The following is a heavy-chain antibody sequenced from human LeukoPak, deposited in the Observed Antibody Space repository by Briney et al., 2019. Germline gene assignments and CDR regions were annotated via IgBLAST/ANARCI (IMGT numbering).Heavy chain of an antibody. Sequence: GGSLRLSCAASGFTFSSYSMNWVRQAPGKGLEWVSSISSSSSYIYYADSVKGRFTISRDNSKNTLYLQMNSLRAEDTAVYYCAKVRSSSGWYGINWFDPWGQGTLVTVSS. CDR2: ISSSSSYI. J-gene: IGHJ5*02. CDR1: GFTFSSYS. V-gene: IGHV3-21*04. D-gene: IGHD6-19*01. CDR3: AKVRSSSGWYGINWFDP.